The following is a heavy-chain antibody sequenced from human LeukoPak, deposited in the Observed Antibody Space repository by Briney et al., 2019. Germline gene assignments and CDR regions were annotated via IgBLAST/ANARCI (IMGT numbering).Heavy chain of an antibody. CDR2: IIPIFGTA. CDR3: ARGQPAYYDFWSGYDAEDYMDV. J-gene: IGHJ6*03. D-gene: IGHD3-3*01. V-gene: IGHV1-69*05. CDR1: GGTFSSYA. Sequence: SVKVSFKASGGTFSSYAISWVRQAPGQGLEWMGGIIPIFGTANYTQKFQGRVTITTDESTSTAYMELSSLRSEDTAVYYCARGQPAYYDFWSGYDAEDYMDVWGKGTTVTVSS.